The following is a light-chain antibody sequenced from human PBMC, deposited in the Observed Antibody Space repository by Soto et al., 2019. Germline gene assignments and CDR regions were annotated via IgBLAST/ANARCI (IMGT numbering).Light chain of an antibody. Sequence: QSALTQPPSASGSPGQSVTISCTGTSSDVGGYNYVSWYQQHPGKAPKLMIYEVSKRPSGVPDRFSGSKSGNTASLNVSGLQAEDEADYYCSSYAGSNNLDFGGGTKLTVL. CDR1: SSDVGGYNY. CDR3: SSYAGSNNLD. V-gene: IGLV2-8*01. CDR2: EVS. J-gene: IGLJ2*01.